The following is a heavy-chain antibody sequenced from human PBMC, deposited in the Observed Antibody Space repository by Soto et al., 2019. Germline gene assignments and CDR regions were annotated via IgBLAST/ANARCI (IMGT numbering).Heavy chain of an antibody. Sequence: QVQLQESGPGLVKPSQTLSLTCTVSGGSISSGGYYWSWIRQHPGKGLAWIGYIYYSGSTYYNPSLKSRVTIPVDTSKNQFSLKLSSVTAADTAVYYCARDTSEPRGCMDVWGQGTTVTVSS. J-gene: IGHJ6*02. CDR1: GGSISSGGYY. V-gene: IGHV4-31*03. CDR3: ARDTSEPRGCMDV. CDR2: IYYSGST.